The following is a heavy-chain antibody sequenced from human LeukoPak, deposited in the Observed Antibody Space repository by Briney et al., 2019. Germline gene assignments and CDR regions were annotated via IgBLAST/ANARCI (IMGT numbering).Heavy chain of an antibody. CDR2: MNPNSGNT. Sequence: ASVKVSCKASGYTFTSYDINWVRQATGQGLEWMGWMNPNSGNTGYAQKFQGRVTITRSTSISTAYMELSSLRSEDTAVYYCARILREQWLVYYWGQGTLVTVSS. D-gene: IGHD6-19*01. CDR3: ARILREQWLVYY. J-gene: IGHJ4*02. CDR1: GYTFTSYD. V-gene: IGHV1-8*03.